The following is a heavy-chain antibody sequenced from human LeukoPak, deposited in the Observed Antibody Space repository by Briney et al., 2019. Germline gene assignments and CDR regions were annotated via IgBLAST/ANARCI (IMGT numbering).Heavy chain of an antibody. CDR3: ARDRWSYSSGWSSFDY. D-gene: IGHD6-13*01. J-gene: IGHJ4*02. Sequence: SETLSLTCTVSGGSISSYYWSWIRQPAGKGLEWIGRIYISGSTNYNPSLRSRVTMSVDTSKNQFSLKLSSVTAADTAVYYCARDRWSYSSGWSSFDYWGQGTLVTVSS. CDR1: GGSISSYY. V-gene: IGHV4-4*07. CDR2: IYISGST.